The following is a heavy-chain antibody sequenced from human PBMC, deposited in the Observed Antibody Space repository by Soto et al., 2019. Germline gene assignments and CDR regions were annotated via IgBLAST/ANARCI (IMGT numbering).Heavy chain of an antibody. J-gene: IGHJ5*02. CDR2: VYYSGGT. V-gene: IGHV4-59*12. CDR3: ARSVFP. CDR1: GGSISGYY. Sequence: SETLSLTCTVSGGSISGYYWSWIRQPPGKGLEWIGYVYYSGGTNYNPSLKSRLTISVDTSKNQFSLKLSSVTAADTAVYYCARSVFPWGQGTLVTVSS.